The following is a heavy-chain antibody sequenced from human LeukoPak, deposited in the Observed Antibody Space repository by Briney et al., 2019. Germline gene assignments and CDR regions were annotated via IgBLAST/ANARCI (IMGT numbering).Heavy chain of an antibody. CDR2: INPNIGGT. J-gene: IGHJ6*03. D-gene: IGHD3-3*01. CDR1: GYTFTGYY. Sequence: ASVKLSCKASGYTFTGYYMHCVRQAPGQGLEGMGWINPNIGGTNYAQKCQGRVTMTRDTSSSTAYMELSRLRSDDTAVYYCARELRAPTIFGVVISSMDVWGKGTTVTVSS. V-gene: IGHV1-2*02. CDR3: ARELRAPTIFGVVISSMDV.